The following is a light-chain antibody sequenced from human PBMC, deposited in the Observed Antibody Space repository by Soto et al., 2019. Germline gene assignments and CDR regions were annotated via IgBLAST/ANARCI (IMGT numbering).Light chain of an antibody. V-gene: IGKV1-8*01. CDR2: AAS. CDR3: QHYNSYSEA. Sequence: IRMTQSPSSLSASKGDRVTITCRASQGISSYLAWYQQKPGKAPKLLIYAASSLQSGVPSRFSGSGSGTDFTLTISSLQPDDFATYYCQHYNSYSEAFGQGTKVDIK. J-gene: IGKJ1*01. CDR1: QGISSY.